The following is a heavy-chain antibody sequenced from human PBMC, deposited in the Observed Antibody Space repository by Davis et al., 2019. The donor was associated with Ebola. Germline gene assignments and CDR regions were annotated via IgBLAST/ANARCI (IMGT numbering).Heavy chain of an antibody. CDR2: INSDGTST. V-gene: IGHV3-74*01. D-gene: IGHD2-2*01. CDR1: GFTFSSYW. Sequence: PGGSLRLSCVASGFTFSSYWMHWVRQAPGKGLVWVSHINSDGTSTGYADSVKGRFTISRDNAKNTLYLQMNSLGAEDTAVYFCVYQLLSVDCYWGQGTLVTVSS. J-gene: IGHJ4*02. CDR3: VYQLLSVDCY.